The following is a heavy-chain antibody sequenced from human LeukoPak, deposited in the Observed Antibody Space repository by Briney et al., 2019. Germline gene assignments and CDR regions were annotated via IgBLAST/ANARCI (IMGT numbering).Heavy chain of an antibody. CDR2: IYYSGST. V-gene: IGHV4-39*07. Sequence: SETLSLTCTVSGGSISSSSYYWGWIRQPPGKGLEWIGSIYYSGSTYYNPSLKSRVTISVDTSKNQFSLKLSSVTAADTAVYYCAKDRGYSYGISEYWGQGTLVTVSS. CDR1: GGSISSSSYY. D-gene: IGHD5-18*01. J-gene: IGHJ4*02. CDR3: AKDRGYSYGISEY.